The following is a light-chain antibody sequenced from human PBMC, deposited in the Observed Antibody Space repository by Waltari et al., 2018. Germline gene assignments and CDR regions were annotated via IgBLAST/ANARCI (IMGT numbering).Light chain of an antibody. V-gene: IGKV3-11*01. CDR1: QSVSNF. Sequence: EIVLTQSPATLSLSPGERATLSCRASQSVSNFLAWYQQQPGQAPRLLIYEASKRATGIPARFSGSGSGTDFTLTISSLEPEDFAVYYCQQRSNWPPLTFGGGTKVEIK. CDR2: EAS. CDR3: QQRSNWPPLT. J-gene: IGKJ4*01.